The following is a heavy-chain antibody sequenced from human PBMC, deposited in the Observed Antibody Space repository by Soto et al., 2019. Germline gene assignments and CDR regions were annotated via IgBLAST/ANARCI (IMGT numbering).Heavy chain of an antibody. Sequence: GESLKISCQGSGYSFASYWIGWVRQMPGKDLGWMGIIYPGDSDTRYSPSFQGQVTISADKSLRTAYLQWTSLKASDTALYYCARTRSFTLGFYYDGMDVWGQGTTVTVSS. V-gene: IGHV5-51*01. CDR1: GYSFASYW. J-gene: IGHJ6*02. CDR2: IYPGDSDT. D-gene: IGHD6-6*01. CDR3: ARTRSFTLGFYYDGMDV.